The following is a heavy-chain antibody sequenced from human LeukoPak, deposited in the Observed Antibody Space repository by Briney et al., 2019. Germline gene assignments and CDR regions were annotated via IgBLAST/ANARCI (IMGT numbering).Heavy chain of an antibody. J-gene: IGHJ6*03. CDR1: GASISSGNYY. Sequence: PSQTLSLTCTVSGASISSGNYYWSWIRQTAGKGLEWIGRIHVTGRTDYNPSLKSRVTISEDTSKNQFSLKLSSVTAADTAVYYCARDHYQYMDVWGKGTTVTVSS. V-gene: IGHV4-61*02. CDR3: ARDHYQYMDV. CDR2: IHVTGRT.